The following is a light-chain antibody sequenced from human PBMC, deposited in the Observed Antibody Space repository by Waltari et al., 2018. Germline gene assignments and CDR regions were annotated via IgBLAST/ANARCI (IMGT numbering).Light chain of an antibody. V-gene: IGLV8-61*01. Sequence: QTVVTQEPSLSVSPGGTVTLTCALSSGSLSSNSYVIWYLQTPGQPPRTLMYKASIRTSGVPSRFSGSSLGNKAALTITGARADDESDYYCLVYMGSGIWVFGGGTKLTVL. J-gene: IGLJ3*02. CDR2: KAS. CDR1: SGSLSSNSY. CDR3: LVYMGSGIWV.